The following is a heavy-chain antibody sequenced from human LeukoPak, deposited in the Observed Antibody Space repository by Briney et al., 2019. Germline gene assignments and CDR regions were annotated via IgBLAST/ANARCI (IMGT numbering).Heavy chain of an antibody. CDR1: GFTFSSYA. J-gene: IGHJ4*02. D-gene: IGHD3-22*01. V-gene: IGHV3-23*01. CDR3: AGGDFYDDRSGYYLPFEY. Sequence: GGSLRLSCAASGFTFSSYAMSWVRQAPGKGLEWVSAISGSGGSTYYADSVKGRFTISRDNSKNTLYLQMNSLRAEDTAVYYCAGGDFYDDRSGYYLPFEYWGQGTLVTVSS. CDR2: ISGSGGST.